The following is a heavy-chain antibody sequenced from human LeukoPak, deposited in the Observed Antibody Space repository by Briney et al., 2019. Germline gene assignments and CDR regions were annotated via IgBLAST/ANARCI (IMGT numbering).Heavy chain of an antibody. CDR2: INHSGST. CDR1: GGSFSGYY. V-gene: IGHV4-34*01. Sequence: SETLSLTCAVYGGSFSGYYWSWIRQPPGKGLEWIWEINHSGSTNYNPSLKSRVTISVDTSKNQFSLKLSSVTAADTAVYYCARFRRGDIVVVPAAPYYYYYMDVWGKGTTVTVSS. D-gene: IGHD2-2*01. CDR3: ARFRRGDIVVVPAAPYYYYYMDV. J-gene: IGHJ6*03.